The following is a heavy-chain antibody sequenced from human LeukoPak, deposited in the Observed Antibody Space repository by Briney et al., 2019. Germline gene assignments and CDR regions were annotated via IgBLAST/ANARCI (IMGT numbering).Heavy chain of an antibody. CDR1: GFTVSSNY. Sequence: GGSLRLSCAASGFTVSSNYMSWVRQAPGKGLEWVSAISGSGGSTYYADSVKGRFTISRDNSKNTLYLQMNSLRAEDTAVYYCAKDRPNRMGSDYWGQGTLVTVSS. J-gene: IGHJ4*02. CDR2: ISGSGGST. V-gene: IGHV3-23*01. CDR3: AKDRPNRMGSDY. D-gene: IGHD2-8*01.